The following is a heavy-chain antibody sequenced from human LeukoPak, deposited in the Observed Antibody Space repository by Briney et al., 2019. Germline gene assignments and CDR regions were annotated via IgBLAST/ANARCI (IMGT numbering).Heavy chain of an antibody. V-gene: IGHV4-30-4*08. CDR1: GGSISSGDYY. J-gene: IGHJ4*02. CDR3: ARGYCGSTSCYIDY. D-gene: IGHD2-2*02. Sequence: PSQTLSLTCTVSGGSISSGDYYWSWIRQPPGKGLEWIGYIYYSGSTYYNPSLKSRVTISVDTSKNQFSLKLSSVTAADTAVYYCARGYCGSTSCYIDYWGQGTLVTVSS. CDR2: IYYSGST.